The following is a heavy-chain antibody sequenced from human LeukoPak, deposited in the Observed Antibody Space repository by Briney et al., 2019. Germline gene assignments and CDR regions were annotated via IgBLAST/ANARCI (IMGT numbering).Heavy chain of an antibody. J-gene: IGHJ5*02. D-gene: IGHD2-15*01. Sequence: ASVKVSCKASGYTFTSYGISWVRQAPGQGLEWMGWISAYNGNTNYAQKLQGRVTMTTDTPTSTAYMELRSLRSDDTAVYYCAGGGSGGSWKRPENWFDPWGQGTLVTVSS. CDR2: ISAYNGNT. V-gene: IGHV1-18*01. CDR3: AGGGSGGSWKRPENWFDP. CDR1: GYTFTSYG.